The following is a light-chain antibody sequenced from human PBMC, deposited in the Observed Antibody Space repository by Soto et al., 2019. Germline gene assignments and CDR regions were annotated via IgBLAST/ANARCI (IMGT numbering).Light chain of an antibody. V-gene: IGKV3-15*01. Sequence: EIVVTQSPATPSSSPGERAPPSSRASQSVSSYLAWYQQNPGQAPRLLIYDASTRATGIPARFSGSGSGTEFTLTISSLKSEDFAVYYCQQYSNWPRTFGQGTKVDIK. CDR3: QQYSNWPRT. J-gene: IGKJ1*01. CDR1: QSVSSY. CDR2: DAS.